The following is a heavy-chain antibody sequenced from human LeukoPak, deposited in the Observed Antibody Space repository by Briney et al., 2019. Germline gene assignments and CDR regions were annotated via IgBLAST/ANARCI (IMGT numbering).Heavy chain of an antibody. V-gene: IGHV1-8*01. Sequence: ASVKVSCKASGYTFTSYDINGVRQATGQGLEWMVWMNPNSGNTGYAQKFQGRVTMTRNTSISTAYMELSSLRSEDTAVYYCARGSDYGGNPYYYYGMDVWGQGTTVTVSS. CDR2: MNPNSGNT. CDR3: ARGSDYGGNPYYYYGMDV. D-gene: IGHD4-23*01. CDR1: GYTFTSYD. J-gene: IGHJ6*02.